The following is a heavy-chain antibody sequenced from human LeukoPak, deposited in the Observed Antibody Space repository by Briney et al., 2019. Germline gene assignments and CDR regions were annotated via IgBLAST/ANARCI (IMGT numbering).Heavy chain of an antibody. CDR3: AGRGETGDFDY. CDR2: IYYSGST. V-gene: IGHV4-59*12. CDR1: GGSISGYY. D-gene: IGHD7-27*01. Sequence: SETLSLTCTVSGGSISGYYWSWIRQPPGKGLEWIGYIYYSGSTNYSPSLKSRVTISVDTSKNQFSLKLSSVTAADTAVYYCAGRGETGDFDYWGQGTLVTVSS. J-gene: IGHJ4*02.